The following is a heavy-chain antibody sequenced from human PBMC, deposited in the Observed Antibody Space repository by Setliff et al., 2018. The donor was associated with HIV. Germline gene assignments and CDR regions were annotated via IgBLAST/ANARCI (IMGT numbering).Heavy chain of an antibody. Sequence: ASVKVSCKASGYSFTFYGLNWVRQAPGQGLEWMGWINVYNGYTNYAQKLQDRVIMTTDTSTSTAYMELRSLRSDDTAVYYCARAYDTLTGYYDYWGQGTLVTVSS. V-gene: IGHV1-18*01. D-gene: IGHD3-9*01. CDR3: ARAYDTLTGYYDY. CDR1: GYSFTFYG. J-gene: IGHJ4*02. CDR2: INVYNGYT.